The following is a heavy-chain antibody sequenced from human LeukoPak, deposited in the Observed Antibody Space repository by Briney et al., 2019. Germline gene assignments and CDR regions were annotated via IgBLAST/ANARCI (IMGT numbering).Heavy chain of an antibody. CDR3: AGLGASGNGDLSWFDT. J-gene: IGHJ5*02. V-gene: IGHV4-59*01. CDR1: GGSISSYY. CDR2: IYYSGST. Sequence: SETLSLTSTVSGGSISSYYWSWLRQPPGKGLEWIGYIYYSGSTNYNPSLKSRVTISVDTSKNQFSLKLSSVTAADTAVYYCAGLGASGNGDLSWFDTWGQGTLVTVSS. D-gene: IGHD2-8*01.